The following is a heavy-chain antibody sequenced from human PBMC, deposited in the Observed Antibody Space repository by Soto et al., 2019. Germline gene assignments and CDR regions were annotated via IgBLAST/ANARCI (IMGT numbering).Heavy chain of an antibody. Sequence: PGGSLRLSCAASGFTFSNYAMSWVRQAPGKGLEWVSIISGSGDSPYYADPVKGRFTISRDNSRNTLYLQMNSLRAGDSAKYYCAKEGTSGLSYFDYWGQGTLVTVSS. D-gene: IGHD6-19*01. CDR2: ISGSGDSP. CDR1: GFTFSNYA. J-gene: IGHJ4*02. CDR3: AKEGTSGLSYFDY. V-gene: IGHV3-23*01.